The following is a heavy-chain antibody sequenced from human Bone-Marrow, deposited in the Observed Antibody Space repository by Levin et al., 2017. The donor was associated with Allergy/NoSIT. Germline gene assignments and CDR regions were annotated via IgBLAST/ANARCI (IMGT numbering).Heavy chain of an antibody. CDR2: IYTSGSV. CDR3: ARGVAAAGSGLGWFDP. J-gene: IGHJ5*02. CDR1: GGSITSGTYY. Sequence: PSETLSLTCIVSGGSITSGTYYWSWLRQPAGERLEWLGRIYTSGSVYYKPSLRSRVTISMDTSKNQFSLKLSSVTAADTALYYCARGVAAAGSGLGWFDPWGQGTLVTVSS. V-gene: IGHV4-61*02. D-gene: IGHD6-13*01.